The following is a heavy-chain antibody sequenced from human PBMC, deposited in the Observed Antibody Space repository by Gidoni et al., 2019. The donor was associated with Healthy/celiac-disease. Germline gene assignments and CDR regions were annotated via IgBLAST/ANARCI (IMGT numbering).Heavy chain of an antibody. V-gene: IGHV4-34*01. D-gene: IGHD3-10*01. J-gene: IGHJ6*02. CDR3: AGGLLWFGELLRVGMDV. Sequence: QVQLQQWGAGLLKPSETLSLTCDVYGGSFRGYYWSWIRHPPGKGLEWIGEINHSGSTNYNPSLKGRVTISVDTSKNQFSLKLSSVTAAGTAVYYCAGGLLWFGELLRVGMDVWGQGTTVTVSS. CDR1: GGSFRGYY. CDR2: INHSGST.